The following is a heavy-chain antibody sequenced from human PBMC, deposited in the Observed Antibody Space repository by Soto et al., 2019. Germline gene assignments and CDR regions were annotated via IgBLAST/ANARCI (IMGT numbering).Heavy chain of an antibody. Sequence: GGSLRLSCAASGFTFSSYGMHWVRQAPGKGLEWVAVISYDGSNKYYADSVKGRFTISRDNSKNTLYLQMNSLRAEDTAVYYCAKDRDPWLVLSLPNYWGQGTLVTVSS. CDR2: ISYDGSNK. CDR1: GFTFSSYG. J-gene: IGHJ4*02. V-gene: IGHV3-30*18. CDR3: AKDRDPWLVLSLPNY. D-gene: IGHD6-19*01.